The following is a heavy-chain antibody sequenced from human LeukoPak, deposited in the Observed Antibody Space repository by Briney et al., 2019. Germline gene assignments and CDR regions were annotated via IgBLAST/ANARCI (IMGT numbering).Heavy chain of an antibody. CDR2: IKSDGSEK. D-gene: IGHD3-16*01. V-gene: IGHV3-7*04. Sequence: GGSLRLSCTASGFTFGDYAMSWVRQAPGKGLEWLANIKSDGSEKYYVDSVKGRFTISRDNAKNSLYLQMNSLRPEDTAVYYCARMSRYGLDYWGQGTLVTVSS. J-gene: IGHJ4*02. CDR3: ARMSRYGLDY. CDR1: GFTFGDYA.